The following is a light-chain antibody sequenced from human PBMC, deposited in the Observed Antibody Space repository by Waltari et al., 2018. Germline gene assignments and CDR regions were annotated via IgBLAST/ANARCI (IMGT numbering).Light chain of an antibody. CDR1: QSISSW. V-gene: IGKV1-5*03. CDR3: QQRSNRFT. Sequence: DIQMTQSPSTLSASVGDRVTITCRASQSISSWLAWYQQKPGKAPKLLIYKASSLESGVPSRFSGSGSGTEFTLTISSLQPDDFATYYCQQRSNRFTFGPGTKVDIK. CDR2: KAS. J-gene: IGKJ3*01.